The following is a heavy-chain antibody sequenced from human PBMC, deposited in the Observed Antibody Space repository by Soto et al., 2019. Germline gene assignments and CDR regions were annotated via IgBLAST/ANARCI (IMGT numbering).Heavy chain of an antibody. CDR2: IWYDGSNK. V-gene: IGHV3-33*01. D-gene: IGHD3-16*02. CDR3: ARDSLGSYPLFLNY. CDR1: GFTFSSYG. Sequence: QVQLVESGGGVVQPGRSLRLSCAASGFTFSSYGMHWVRQAPGKGLEWVAVIWYDGSNKYYADSVKGRFTISRDKSKNTLYLQMNSLRAEDTAVYYCARDSLGSYPLFLNYWGQGTLVTVSS. J-gene: IGHJ4*02.